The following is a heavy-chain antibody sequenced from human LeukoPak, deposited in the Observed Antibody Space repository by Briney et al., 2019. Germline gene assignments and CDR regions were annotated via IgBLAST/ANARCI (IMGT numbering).Heavy chain of an antibody. CDR2: ISYDGSNK. J-gene: IGHJ4*02. CDR3: AKDYYGSGRRTDY. CDR1: GFTFSSYG. Sequence: GGSLRLSCAVSGFTFSSYGMHWVRQAPGKGLEWVAVISYDGSNKYYADSVKGRFTISRDNSKNTLYLQMNSLRAEDTAVYYCAKDYYGSGRRTDYWGQGTLVTVSS. V-gene: IGHV3-30*18. D-gene: IGHD3-10*01.